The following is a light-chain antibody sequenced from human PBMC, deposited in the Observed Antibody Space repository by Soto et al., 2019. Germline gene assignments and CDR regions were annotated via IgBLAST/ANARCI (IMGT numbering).Light chain of an antibody. CDR1: TSDVGGYNY. CDR2: DVS. Sequence: QSALTQPASVSGSPGQSITISCTGATSDVGGYNYVSWYQQYPGKAPKLVICDVSNRPSGVSNRFSGSKSVNTASLTISGLQAEDEADYYCSSYTSSTTLAFGGGTKLTVL. J-gene: IGLJ3*02. CDR3: SSYTSSTTLA. V-gene: IGLV2-14*01.